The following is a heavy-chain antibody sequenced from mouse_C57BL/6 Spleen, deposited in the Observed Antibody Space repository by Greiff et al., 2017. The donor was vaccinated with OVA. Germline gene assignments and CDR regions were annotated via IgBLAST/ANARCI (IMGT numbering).Heavy chain of an antibody. V-gene: IGHV5-16*01. Sequence: EVKLMESEGGLVQPGSSMKLSCTASGFSFSDYYMAWVRQVPEKGLEWVANINYDGSSTYYLDSLKSRFIISRDNAKNILYLQMSSLKSEDTATDYCARGDCPYYFDYWGQGTTLTVSS. J-gene: IGHJ2*01. CDR2: INYDGSST. CDR3: ARGDCPYYFDY. CDR1: GFSFSDYY.